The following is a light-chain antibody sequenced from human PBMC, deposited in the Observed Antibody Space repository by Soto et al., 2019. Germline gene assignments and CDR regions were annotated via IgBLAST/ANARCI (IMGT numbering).Light chain of an antibody. CDR2: GAS. V-gene: IGKV3-15*01. CDR1: QSVSSN. Sequence: EIVMTQSPAILSVSPGERATLSCRASQSVSSNLAWYQKKPGQAPRLLIYGASTRATGIPTRFSGSESGTEFTLTISSLQSEDFAVYYCQQYNNWWTFGQGTRVEIK. J-gene: IGKJ1*01. CDR3: QQYNNWWT.